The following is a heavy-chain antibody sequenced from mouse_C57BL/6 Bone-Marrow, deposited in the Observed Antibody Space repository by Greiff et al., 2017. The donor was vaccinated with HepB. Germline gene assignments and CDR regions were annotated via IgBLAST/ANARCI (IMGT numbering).Heavy chain of an antibody. V-gene: IGHV6-6*01. J-gene: IGHJ2*01. D-gene: IGHD1-1*01. CDR2: IRNKANNHAT. CDR1: GFTFSDAW. CDR3: TSYYGSSYVNY. Sequence: EVMLVESGGGLVQPGGSMKLSCAASGFTFSDAWMDWVRQSPEKGLEWVAEIRNKANNHATYYAESVKGRFTISRDDSKSSVYPQMNSLRAEDTGIYYCTSYYGSSYVNYWGQGTTLTVSS.